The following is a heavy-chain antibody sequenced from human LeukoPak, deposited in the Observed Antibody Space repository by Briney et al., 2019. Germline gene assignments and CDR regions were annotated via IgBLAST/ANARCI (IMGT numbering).Heavy chain of an antibody. D-gene: IGHD3-22*01. CDR2: MNPNSGNT. CDR1: GYTFTSYD. Sequence: GASVKVSCKASGYTFTSYDINWVRQATGQGLEWMGWMNPNSGNTGYAQKFQGRVTITRNTSASTAYMELSSLRSEDTAVYYCARRGRYYYDSSGYIDQYYFDYWGQGTLVTVSS. J-gene: IGHJ4*02. V-gene: IGHV1-8*03. CDR3: ARRGRYYYDSSGYIDQYYFDY.